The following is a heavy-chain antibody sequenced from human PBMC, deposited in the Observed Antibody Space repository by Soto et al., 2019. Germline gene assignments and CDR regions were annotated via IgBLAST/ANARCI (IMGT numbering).Heavy chain of an antibody. CDR1: GGSISSSSYY. J-gene: IGHJ4*02. Sequence: SETLSLTCTVSGGSISSSSYYWGWIRQPPGKGLEWIGSIYYSGSTNYNPSLKSRVTISADTSKNQFSLKLNSVTAADTAVYYCARDSGDYYSLDYWGQGNVVTVSS. CDR3: ARDSGDYYSLDY. V-gene: IGHV4-39*02. D-gene: IGHD3-22*01. CDR2: IYYSGST.